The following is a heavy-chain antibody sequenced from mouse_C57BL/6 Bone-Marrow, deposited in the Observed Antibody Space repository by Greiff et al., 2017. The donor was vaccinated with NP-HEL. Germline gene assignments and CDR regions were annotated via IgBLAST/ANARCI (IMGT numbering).Heavy chain of an antibody. Sequence: VQLKESGPGLVKPSQSLSLTCSVTGYSITSGYYWNWIRQFPGNKLEWMGYISYDGSNKYNPSLKNRISITRDTSKNQFFLKLNSVTTEDTATYYCARLTGGYWYFDVWGTGTTVTVSS. V-gene: IGHV3-6*01. D-gene: IGHD4-1*01. J-gene: IGHJ1*03. CDR1: GYSITSGYY. CDR3: ARLTGGYWYFDV. CDR2: ISYDGSN.